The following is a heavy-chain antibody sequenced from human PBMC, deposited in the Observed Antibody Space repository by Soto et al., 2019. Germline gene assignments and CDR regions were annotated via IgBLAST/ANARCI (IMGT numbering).Heavy chain of an antibody. CDR1: GVSINAGGYS. V-gene: IGHV4-30-2*06. J-gene: IGHJ4*02. D-gene: IGHD4-4*01. CDR2: IYQSGST. Sequence: QVPLQESGPGLVKPSQTLSLTCAVSGVSINAGGYSWNWIRQSPGKALEWMGHIYQSGSTYYKPSLKGRITISVDLSKIDFSLAVTSVTPADTAVYFCARGDYNDGFDLWGQGALVTVSS. CDR3: ARGDYNDGFDL.